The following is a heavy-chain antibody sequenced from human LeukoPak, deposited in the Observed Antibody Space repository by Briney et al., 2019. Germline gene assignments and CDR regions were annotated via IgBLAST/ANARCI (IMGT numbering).Heavy chain of an antibody. Sequence: PGGSLRLSCAASRFTFSSYWMHWVRQAPGKGLVWVSFINSDGSGTRYADSVKGRFTISRDNAKNTLYLQMNSLRAEDTAVYYCARDRGRYFVYWGERDLWTVSS. J-gene: IGHJ4*02. CDR3: ARDRGRYFVY. CDR2: INSDGSGT. CDR1: RFTFSSYW. V-gene: IGHV3-74*01.